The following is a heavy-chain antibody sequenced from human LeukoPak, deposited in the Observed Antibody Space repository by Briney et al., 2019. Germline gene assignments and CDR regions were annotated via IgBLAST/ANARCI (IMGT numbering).Heavy chain of an antibody. CDR2: IYPGDSDT. CDR3: ARKLREYSRSLDP. V-gene: IGHV5-51*01. CDR1: GSSFSSYW. J-gene: IGHJ5*02. Sequence: GESLKISFKGSGSSFSSYWIGWVRPMPGKGVEWMGIIYPGDSDTRYSPSFQGQVTISADKSISTAYLQWSSLKASDTAMYYCARKLREYSRSLDPWGQGTLVTVSS. D-gene: IGHD6-6*01.